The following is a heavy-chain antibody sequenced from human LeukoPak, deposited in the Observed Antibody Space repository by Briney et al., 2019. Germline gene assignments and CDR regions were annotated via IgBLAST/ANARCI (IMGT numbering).Heavy chain of an antibody. V-gene: IGHV4-59*08. CDR3: ARLRYYYYGMDV. CDR2: IYYSGST. J-gene: IGHJ6*02. Sequence: SETLSLTCTVSGGSISSYYWSWIRQPPGKGLEWIGYIYYSGSTNYNPSLKSRVTISVDTSKNQFSLKLSSVTAADTAVYYCARLRYYYYGMDVWGQGATVTVSS. CDR1: GGSISSYY.